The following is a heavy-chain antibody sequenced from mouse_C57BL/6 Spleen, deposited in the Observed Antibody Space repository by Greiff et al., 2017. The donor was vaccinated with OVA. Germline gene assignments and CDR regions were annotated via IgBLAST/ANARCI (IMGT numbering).Heavy chain of an antibody. D-gene: IGHD3-2*02. V-gene: IGHV5-6*01. CDR1: GFTFSSYG. Sequence: EVKLMESGGDLVKPGGSLKLSCAASGFTFSSYGMSWVRQTPDKRLAWVATISSGGSYTYYPDSVKGRFTISRDNAKNTLYLQMSSRKSEDTAMYYCARHRDAQDYFDYWGQGTTLTVSS. CDR2: ISSGGSYT. CDR3: ARHRDAQDYFDY. J-gene: IGHJ2*01.